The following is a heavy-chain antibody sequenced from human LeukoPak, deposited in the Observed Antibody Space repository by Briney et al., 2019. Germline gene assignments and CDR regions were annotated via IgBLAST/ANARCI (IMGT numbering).Heavy chain of an antibody. V-gene: IGHV1-2*02. Sequence: GASVKVSCKVSGYTFTGYYMHWVRQAPGQGLEWMGWINPNSGGTNYAQKFQGRVTMTRDTSISTAYMELSRLRSDDTAVYYCARDHFQWLVNGCRHWGQGTLVTVSS. CDR2: INPNSGGT. CDR3: ARDHFQWLVNGCRH. CDR1: GYTFTGYY. J-gene: IGHJ4*02. D-gene: IGHD6-19*01.